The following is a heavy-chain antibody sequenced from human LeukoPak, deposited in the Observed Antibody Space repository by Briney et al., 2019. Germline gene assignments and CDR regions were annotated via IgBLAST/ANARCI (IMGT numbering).Heavy chain of an antibody. J-gene: IGHJ6*02. D-gene: IGHD3-22*01. CDR1: GGSISRHY. V-gene: IGHV4-59*11. CDR2: IYHSGST. Sequence: PSETLSLTCTVSGGSISRHYWSWIRQPPGKGLEWIGYIYHSGSTNYNPSLKSRVTISVDTSENQFSLKLTSVTAADTAVYYCARDRRYYDSSGTVYFDAMDVWGQGTTVTVSS. CDR3: ARDRRYYDSSGTVYFDAMDV.